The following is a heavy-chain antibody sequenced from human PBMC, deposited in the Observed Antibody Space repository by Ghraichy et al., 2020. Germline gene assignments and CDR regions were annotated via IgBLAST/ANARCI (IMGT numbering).Heavy chain of an antibody. CDR2: IYYAGST. D-gene: IGHD3-9*01. J-gene: IGHJ4*02. CDR3: ARHTPDPFTGYLDGFFDS. CDR1: GGSMSSRNHN. V-gene: IGHV4-39*01. Sequence: SETLSLTCAVSGGSMSSRNHNWGWIRQPPGQGLEWIGRIYYAGSTNYNPSLESRVSMSVDTSKNQFSLKLRSVTAADTAVYYCARHTPDPFTGYLDGFFDSWGQGTLLTVSS.